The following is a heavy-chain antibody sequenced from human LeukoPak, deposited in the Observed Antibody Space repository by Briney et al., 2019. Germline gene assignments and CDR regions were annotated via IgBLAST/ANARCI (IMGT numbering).Heavy chain of an antibody. J-gene: IGHJ3*01. CDR1: GFAFSNHA. CDR3: VKDLKSYSDRSSYCA. Sequence: PGGSLRLSCSASGFAFSNHAMSWVRQAPGQGLEWVSAISGSLGTTYYAPSVKGRFTISRDNSKRVVFLQMDSPRAEDTAVYYCVKDLKSYSDRSSYCAWGQGTKVSVSS. D-gene: IGHD3-22*01. CDR2: ISGSLGTT. V-gene: IGHV3-23*01.